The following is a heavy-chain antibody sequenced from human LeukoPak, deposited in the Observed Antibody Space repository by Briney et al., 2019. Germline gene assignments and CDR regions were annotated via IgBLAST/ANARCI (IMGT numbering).Heavy chain of an antibody. V-gene: IGHV1-2*02. CDR3: ARVPDYGDYVDY. D-gene: IGHD4-17*01. CDR1: GYTFTGYY. CDR2: INPNSGGT. J-gene: IGHJ4*02. Sequence: ASVKVSCKASGYTFTGYYMHWVRQAPGQGLEWMGWINPNSGGTNCAQKFQGRVTMTRDTSISTAYMELSRLRSDDTAVYYCARVPDYGDYVDYWGQGTLVTVSS.